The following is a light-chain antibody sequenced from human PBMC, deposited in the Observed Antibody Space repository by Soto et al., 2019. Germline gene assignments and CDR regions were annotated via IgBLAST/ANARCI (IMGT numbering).Light chain of an antibody. CDR1: ALPKQY. CDR2: KDN. V-gene: IGLV3-25*02. J-gene: IGLJ1*01. CDR3: QSADSSGTYV. Sequence: SYELTQPPSVSVSPGQTARITCSGDALPKQYAYWYQQKPGQAPVLVIYKDNERPSGIPERFSGSSSGTTVTLTISGVQAEDEADYYCQSADSSGTYVFGTGTKLTVL.